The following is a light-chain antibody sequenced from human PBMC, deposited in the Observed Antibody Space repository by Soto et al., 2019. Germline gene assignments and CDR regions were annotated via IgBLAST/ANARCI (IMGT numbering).Light chain of an antibody. Sequence: QSALTQPPSASGSPXXXVTISCTXXXSDVGGYNYVSWYQQHPGKAPKLMIYEVSKRPSGVPDRFSGSKSGNTASLTVSGLQAEDEADYYCSSYAGSKVFGGGTQLTVL. CDR3: SSYAGSKV. CDR1: XSDVGGYNY. CDR2: EVS. J-gene: IGLJ2*01. V-gene: IGLV2-8*01.